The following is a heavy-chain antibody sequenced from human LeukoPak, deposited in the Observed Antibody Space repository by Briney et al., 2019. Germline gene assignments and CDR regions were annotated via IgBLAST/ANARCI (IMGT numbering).Heavy chain of an antibody. J-gene: IGHJ3*02. CDR3: ARVDSSGGTFDM. Sequence: GGSLRLSCAPSGFTAGTNYMSGGRQAPGKGLGGVSVIYSDGSTYYPDSVKGRFTVSRDTSQNTVYLQMDSLRVDDSAVYYCARVDSSGGTFDMWGQGTMVTVSS. V-gene: IGHV3-53*01. D-gene: IGHD3-10*01. CDR1: GFTAGTNY. CDR2: IYSDGST.